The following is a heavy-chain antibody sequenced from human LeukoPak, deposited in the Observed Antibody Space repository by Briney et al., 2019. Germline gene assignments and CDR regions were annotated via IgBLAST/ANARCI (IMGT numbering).Heavy chain of an antibody. J-gene: IGHJ5*02. D-gene: IGHD3-22*01. CDR1: GYTFSTYP. CDR3: ARGCYYDSSGHILFDP. V-gene: IGHV7-4-1*02. Sequence: ASVNVSCKASGYTFSTYPMNWVRQAPRQELEWMGWINTNTGNPTYAQGFTGRFVFSLDTSVSTAYLQISSLKAEDTAVYYCARGCYYDSSGHILFDPWGQGTLVTVSS. CDR2: INTNTGNP.